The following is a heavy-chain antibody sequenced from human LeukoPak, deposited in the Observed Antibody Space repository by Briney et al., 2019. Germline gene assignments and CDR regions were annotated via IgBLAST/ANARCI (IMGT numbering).Heavy chain of an antibody. J-gene: IGHJ4*02. CDR2: ISSSGSTI. CDR3: AREVDFWSGSQGYFDY. Sequence: PGGSLRLSCAASGFTFSSYEMNWVRQAPGKGLEWVPYISSSGSTIYYADSVKGRFTISRDNAKNSLYLQMNSLRAEDTAVYYCAREVDFWSGSQGYFDYWGQGTLVTVSP. CDR1: GFTFSSYE. V-gene: IGHV3-48*03. D-gene: IGHD3-3*01.